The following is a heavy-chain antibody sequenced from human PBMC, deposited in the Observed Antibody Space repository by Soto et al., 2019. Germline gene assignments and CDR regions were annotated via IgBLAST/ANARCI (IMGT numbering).Heavy chain of an antibody. Sequence: GGSLRLSFATSGFGFSSFAMHWVRQAPGRGLEWLALTSYDGSDQYNAKSVKGRFTISRDNSKKTLYLHMNGLSAEDTAVYFCARDIYYDASGYFDYWGQGTQVTISS. CDR2: TSYDGSDQ. V-gene: IGHV3-30*14. D-gene: IGHD3-22*01. J-gene: IGHJ4*02. CDR3: ARDIYYDASGYFDY. CDR1: GFGFSSFA.